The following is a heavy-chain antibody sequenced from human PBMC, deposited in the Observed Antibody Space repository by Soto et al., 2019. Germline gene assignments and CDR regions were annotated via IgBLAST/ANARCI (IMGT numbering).Heavy chain of an antibody. CDR1: GYTFTSYD. CDR3: ARGRENAAARRLGYYYYYMDV. D-gene: IGHD6-6*01. Sequence: ASVKVSCKASGYTFTSYDINWVRQATGQGLEWMVWMNPNSGNTGYAQKFQGRVTMTRNTSISTAYMELSSLRSEDTAVYYCARGRENAAARRLGYYYYYMDVWGKGTTVTVSS. J-gene: IGHJ6*03. V-gene: IGHV1-8*01. CDR2: MNPNSGNT.